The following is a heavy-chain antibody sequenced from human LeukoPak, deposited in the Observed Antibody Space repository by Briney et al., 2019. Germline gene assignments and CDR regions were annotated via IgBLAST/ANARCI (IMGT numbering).Heavy chain of an antibody. CDR3: ARHVEAVAGDFDY. J-gene: IGHJ4*02. Sequence: SETLSPTCTVSGGSISSYYWSWIRQPPGKGLEWIGYIYYSGSTNYNPSLKSRVTISVDTSKNRFSLKLSSVTAADTAVYYCARHVEAVAGDFDYWGQGTLVTVSS. D-gene: IGHD6-19*01. CDR2: IYYSGST. V-gene: IGHV4-59*08. CDR1: GGSISSYY.